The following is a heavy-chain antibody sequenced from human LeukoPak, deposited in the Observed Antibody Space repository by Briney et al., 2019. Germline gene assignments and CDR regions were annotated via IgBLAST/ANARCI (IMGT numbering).Heavy chain of an antibody. CDR1: GFTFSDYY. J-gene: IGHJ4*02. CDR3: ARVGIVLAGPFDY. V-gene: IGHV3-11*01. Sequence: GGSLRLSCAASGFTFSDYYMSWVRQAPGRGLEWISYMSGRGFPIYCADSVKGRFTISRDNAKNTLYLQMNSLRVEDTAVYFCARVGIVLAGPFDYWGQGTPVTVS. CDR2: MSGRGFPI. D-gene: IGHD1-26*01.